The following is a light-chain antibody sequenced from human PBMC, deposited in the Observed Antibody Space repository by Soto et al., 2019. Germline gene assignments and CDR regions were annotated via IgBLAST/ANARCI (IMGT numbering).Light chain of an antibody. J-gene: IGKJ5*01. CDR3: QQANSFPHT. V-gene: IGKV1-6*01. Sequence: AIEKTQSRSSLSSCVADIFTISCRASQGIGNALGWYQQKPGKPPKVLIYGASNLQSGVPPRFSGSGSGTEFTLTISSLQPEDFATYYCQQANSFPHTFGQGTRLEI. CDR1: QGIGNA. CDR2: GAS.